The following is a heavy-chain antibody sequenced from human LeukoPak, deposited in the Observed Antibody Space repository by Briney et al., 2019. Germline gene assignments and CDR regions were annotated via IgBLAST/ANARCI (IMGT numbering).Heavy chain of an antibody. CDR2: INPNSGGT. CDR1: GYTFTGYY. CDR3: ARDYRSNTNSWYAFDI. J-gene: IGHJ3*02. Sequence: ASVTVSCKASGYTFTGYYMHWVRQAPGQGLEWMGRINPNSGGTNYAQKFQGRVTMTRDTSNSTAYMELSRLRSDDTAVYYCARDYRSNTNSWYAFDIWGQGTMVTVSS. D-gene: IGHD1-1*01. V-gene: IGHV1-2*06.